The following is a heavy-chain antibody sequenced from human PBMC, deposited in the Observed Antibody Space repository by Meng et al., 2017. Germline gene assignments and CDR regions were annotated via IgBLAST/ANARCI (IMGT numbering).Heavy chain of an antibody. CDR3: ARERYFDWSDAFDI. Sequence: VRLVGSGGGLVKPGGSLRLSCAASGFTFSDYYMSWIRQAPGKGLEWVSYISSSGSTIYYADSVKGRFTISRDNAKNSLYLQMNSLRAEDTAVYYCARERYFDWSDAFDIWGQGTMVTVSS. J-gene: IGHJ3*02. D-gene: IGHD3-9*01. CDR1: GFTFSDYY. CDR2: ISSSGSTI. V-gene: IGHV3-11*04.